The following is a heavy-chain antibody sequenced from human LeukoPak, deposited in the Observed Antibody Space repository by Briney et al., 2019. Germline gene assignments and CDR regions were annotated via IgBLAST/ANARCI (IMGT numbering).Heavy chain of an antibody. CDR1: GYTFTSYG. J-gene: IGHJ6*03. D-gene: IGHD2-2*02. CDR2: IIPIFGTA. Sequence: GASVKVSCKASGYTFTSYGISWVRQAPGQGLEWMGGIIPIFGTANYAQKFQGRVTITADESTSTAYMELSSLRSEDTAVYYCASPGHDIVVVPAAIPGYYMDVWGKGTTVTVSS. V-gene: IGHV1-69*13. CDR3: ASPGHDIVVVPAAIPGYYMDV.